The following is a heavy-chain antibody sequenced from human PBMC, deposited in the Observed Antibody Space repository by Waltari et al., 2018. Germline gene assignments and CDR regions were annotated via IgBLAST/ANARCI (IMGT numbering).Heavy chain of an antibody. CDR1: GLPFYTKC. D-gene: IGHD1-26*01. J-gene: IGHJ3*02. V-gene: IGHV3-23*01. CDR3: AQALSSGHPYRGFDI. CDR2: ISDNIVQK. Sequence: EVQLLVSSGGLVQAGGCLTIPWSPCGLPFYTKCSPWVRQAPGKGLEGIEVISDNIVQKHYTNSVKGRFTISRDNSKNTLFLHMTSLGVEDTAVYYCAQALSSGHPYRGFDICGQGTVVTVSS.